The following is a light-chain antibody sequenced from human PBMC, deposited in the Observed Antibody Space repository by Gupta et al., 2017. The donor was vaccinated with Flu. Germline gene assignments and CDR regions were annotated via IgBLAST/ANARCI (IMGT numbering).Light chain of an antibody. V-gene: IGLV3-1*01. CDR1: KWGEKY. CDR3: QSWCSSNTVV. CDR2: QDT. Sequence: PGQTARITCSGDKWGEKYACWYQQRPGQSPVLVIYQDTMRPSGIPERFSGSNSGNTATLTISGTQAMDEADYYCQSWCSSNTVVLGGGTKLTVL. J-gene: IGLJ2*01.